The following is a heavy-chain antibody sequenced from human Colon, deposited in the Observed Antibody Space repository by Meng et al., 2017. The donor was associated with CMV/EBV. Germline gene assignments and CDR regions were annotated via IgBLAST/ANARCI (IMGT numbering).Heavy chain of an antibody. V-gene: IGHV1-24*01. CDR3: ASERLGAAAIPLDH. CDR2: FNPEDGKR. Sequence: ASVKVSCKVSGYTLTELSIHWVRQAPGKGLEWMGGFNPEDGKRVYAQKFQGRISMTEDTSTDTAYMELSSLTFEDTAVFYCASERLGAAAIPLDHWGQGTLVTV. CDR1: GYTLTELS. J-gene: IGHJ4*02. D-gene: IGHD6-13*01.